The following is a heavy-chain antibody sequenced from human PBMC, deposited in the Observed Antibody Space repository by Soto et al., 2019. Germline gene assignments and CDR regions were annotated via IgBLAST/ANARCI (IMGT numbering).Heavy chain of an antibody. CDR1: GGYISRYS. CDR3: ARDQVTIFGVVSSGWFDP. V-gene: IGHV4-59*01. D-gene: IGHD3-3*01. CDR2: IYYSGST. J-gene: IGHJ5*02. Sequence: TLSLTCSVAGGYISRYSWSWIRQPQGKGLEWIGYIYYSGSTNYNPSLKSRVTISVDTSKNQFSLKLSSVTAADTAVYYCARDQVTIFGVVSSGWFDPWGQGTLVTSPQ.